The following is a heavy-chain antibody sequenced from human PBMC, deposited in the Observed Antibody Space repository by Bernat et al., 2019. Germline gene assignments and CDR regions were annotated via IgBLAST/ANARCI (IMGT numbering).Heavy chain of an antibody. CDR1: GFSFGSYG. Sequence: VQLVESGGGVVQPGRSLRLSCAASGFSFGSYGMHWVRQAPGKGLEWVAVISHDGRIQHYVDSMKGRFTISRDNSKNTLSLQMNSLSAEDTAVYYCAKELIAVAGDNAFDIWGQGTMVTVSS. CDR2: ISHDGRIQ. J-gene: IGHJ3*02. D-gene: IGHD6-19*01. CDR3: AKELIAVAGDNAFDI. V-gene: IGHV3-30*18.